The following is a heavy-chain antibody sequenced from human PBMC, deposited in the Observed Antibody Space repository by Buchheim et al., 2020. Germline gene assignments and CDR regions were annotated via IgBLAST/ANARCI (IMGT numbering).Heavy chain of an antibody. CDR3: ATDPNYSSRHNWFDP. J-gene: IGHJ5*02. D-gene: IGHD6-13*01. V-gene: IGHV4-34*01. CDR1: GGSFSGYY. Sequence: QVQLQQWGAGLLKPSETLSLTCAVYGGSFSGYYWSWIRQPPGKGLEWIGEINHSGSTNYNPSLKSRVTISLDTSKNQFSLKLSSVTAADTAVYYCATDPNYSSRHNWFDPWGQGTL. CDR2: INHSGST.